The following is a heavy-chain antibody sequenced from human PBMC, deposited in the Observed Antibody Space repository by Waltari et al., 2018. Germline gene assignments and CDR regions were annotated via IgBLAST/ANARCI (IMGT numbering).Heavy chain of an antibody. CDR1: GYSFTTYW. Sequence: EVQLVQSGAEVKKPGESLKISCKGSGYSFTTYWIGWVRQMPGNGLEWMGIIYPDDSDTRDSPSFQGQVTISADKSISTAYLQWSSLKASDSAIYYCARLRYSSGWYWGYFDLWGRGTLVTVSS. J-gene: IGHJ2*01. D-gene: IGHD6-19*01. CDR3: ARLRYSSGWYWGYFDL. CDR2: IYPDDSDT. V-gene: IGHV5-51*01.